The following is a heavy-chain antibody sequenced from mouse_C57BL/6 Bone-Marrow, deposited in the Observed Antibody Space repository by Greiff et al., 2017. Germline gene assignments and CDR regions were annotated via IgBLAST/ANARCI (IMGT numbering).Heavy chain of an antibody. CDR3: TAITTVVATDFDY. D-gene: IGHD1-1*01. CDR2: IRLKSDNYAT. Sequence: DVKLVESGGGLVQPGGSMKLSCVASGFTFSNYWMYWVRQSPEKGLEWVAQIRLKSDNYATHYAESVKGRFTISRDDSKSSVYLQMNNLRAEDTGIYYCTAITTVVATDFDYWGQGTTLTVSS. J-gene: IGHJ2*01. CDR1: GFTFSNYW. V-gene: IGHV6-3*01.